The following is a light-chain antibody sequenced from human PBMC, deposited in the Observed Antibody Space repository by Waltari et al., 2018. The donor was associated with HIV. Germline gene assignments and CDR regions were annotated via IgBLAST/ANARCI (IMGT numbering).Light chain of an antibody. CDR1: HSTIWAGFD. J-gene: IGLJ1*01. CDR2: GNN. CDR3: QSYDSGLNTYV. Sequence: SVLTQPPSVSGAPGQWVSISCTGHHSTIWAGFDVHWYQQLPATAPKLRIYGNNNRPSGVPDRFSGSKSGTSASLANTGLQADDEADYYCQSYDSGLNTYVFGTGTRVTVL. V-gene: IGLV1-40*01.